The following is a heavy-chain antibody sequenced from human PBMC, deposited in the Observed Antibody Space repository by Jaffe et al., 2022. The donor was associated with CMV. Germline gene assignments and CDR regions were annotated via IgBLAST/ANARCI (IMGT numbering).Heavy chain of an antibody. CDR2: ISYDGSNK. Sequence: QVQLVESGGGVVQPGRSLRLSCAASGFTFSSYGMHWVRQAPGKGLEWVAVISYDGSNKYYADSVKGRFTISRDNSKNTLYLQMNSLRAEDTAVYYCAKAFPFGSGHYYGMDVWGQGTTVTVSS. J-gene: IGHJ6*02. V-gene: IGHV3-30*18. D-gene: IGHD3-10*01. CDR3: AKAFPFGSGHYYGMDV. CDR1: GFTFSSYG.